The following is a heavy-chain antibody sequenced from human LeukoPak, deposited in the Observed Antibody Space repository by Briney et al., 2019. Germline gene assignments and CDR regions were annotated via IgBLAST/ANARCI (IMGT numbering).Heavy chain of an antibody. CDR1: GFTFDDYA. V-gene: IGHV3-9*01. Sequence: GRSLRLSCAASGFTFDDYAMHWVRQAPGKGLEWVSGISWNSGSIGYADSVKGRFTISRDNAKNSLYLQMNSLRAEDTAVYYCARRRAFDIWGQGTMVTVSS. J-gene: IGHJ3*02. CDR3: ARRRAFDI. CDR2: ISWNSGSI.